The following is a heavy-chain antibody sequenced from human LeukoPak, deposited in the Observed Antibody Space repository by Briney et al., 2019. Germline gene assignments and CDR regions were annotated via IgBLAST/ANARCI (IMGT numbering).Heavy chain of an antibody. CDR2: VDPEDGET. CDR1: GYTFTDYY. D-gene: IGHD5-18*01. CDR3: VYGIQLWLFDY. V-gene: IGHV1-69-2*01. Sequence: GASVKVSCKVSGYTFTDYYMHWVQQAPGKGLEWMGLVDPEDGETTYAEKFQGRVTITADTSTDTAYMELSSLRSEDTAVYYCVYGIQLWLFDYWGQGTLVTVSS. J-gene: IGHJ4*02.